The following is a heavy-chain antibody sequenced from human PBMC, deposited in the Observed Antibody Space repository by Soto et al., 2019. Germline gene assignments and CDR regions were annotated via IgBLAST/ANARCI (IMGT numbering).Heavy chain of an antibody. CDR3: AREVRGYCGYDEGLFDY. V-gene: IGHV4-31*03. D-gene: IGHD5-12*01. CDR2: IYYSGST. J-gene: IGHJ4*02. CDR1: GGSISSGGYY. Sequence: SETLSLTCTVSGGSISSGGYYWSWIRQHPGKGLEWIGYIYYSGSTYYNPSLKSRVTISVDTSKNQFSLKLSSVTAADTAVYYCAREVRGYCGYDEGLFDYWAQGTLVTVSS.